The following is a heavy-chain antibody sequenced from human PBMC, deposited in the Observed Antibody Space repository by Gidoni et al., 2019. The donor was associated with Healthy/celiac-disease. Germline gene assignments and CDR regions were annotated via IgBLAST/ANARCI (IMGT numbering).Heavy chain of an antibody. CDR1: GFTFDAYA. Sequence: EVQLVESGGGLVQPGRSLRLSCAASGFTFDAYAMPWVRQAPGKGLEGVSGISWNSGSIGYADSVKGRLTISRDNAKNSLYLQMNSLRAEDTALYYCAKGSYGDYASGYFDYWGQGTLVTVSS. V-gene: IGHV3-9*01. CDR3: AKGSYGDYASGYFDY. J-gene: IGHJ4*02. D-gene: IGHD4-17*01. CDR2: ISWNSGSI.